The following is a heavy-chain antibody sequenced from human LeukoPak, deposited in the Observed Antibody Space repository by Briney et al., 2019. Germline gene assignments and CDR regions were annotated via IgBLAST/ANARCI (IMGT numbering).Heavy chain of an antibody. CDR1: GFTFSSYS. D-gene: IGHD3-10*01. Sequence: GGSQRLSCAASGFTFSSYSMNWVRQAPGKGLEWVSSISSSSSYIYYADSVKGRFTISRDNAKNSLYLQMNSLRAEDTAVYYCARDRVRGVITPIDYWGQGTLVTVSS. CDR3: ARDRVRGVITPIDY. V-gene: IGHV3-21*01. J-gene: IGHJ4*02. CDR2: ISSSSSYI.